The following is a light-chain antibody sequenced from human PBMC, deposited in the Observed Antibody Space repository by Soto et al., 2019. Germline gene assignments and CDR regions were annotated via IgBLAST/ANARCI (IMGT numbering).Light chain of an antibody. CDR1: SSDVGGYNY. Sequence: QSALTQPASVSESPGQSITISCTGTSSDVGGYNYVSWFQQHPGKAPKLMIYEVSNRPSGVSNRFSGSKSGNTASLTISGLQAEDEADYYCSSYTSYSTLVFGGGTKLTVL. CDR2: EVS. V-gene: IGLV2-14*01. CDR3: SSYTSYSTLV. J-gene: IGLJ2*01.